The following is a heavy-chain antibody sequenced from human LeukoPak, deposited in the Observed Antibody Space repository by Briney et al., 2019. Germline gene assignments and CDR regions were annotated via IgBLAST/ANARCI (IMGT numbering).Heavy chain of an antibody. Sequence: SQTLSLTCAISGDSVSSNSAAWNWIRQSPSRGLEWLGRTYYRSKWYNDYAVSVKSRITINPDTSRNQLSLQLNSVTPEDTAVYYCARDTYSGYVSLFGNYFYYAMDVWGQGTTVTVSS. D-gene: IGHD5-12*01. V-gene: IGHV6-1*01. CDR2: TYYRSKWYN. CDR3: ARDTYSGYVSLFGNYFYYAMDV. J-gene: IGHJ6*02. CDR1: GDSVSSNSAA.